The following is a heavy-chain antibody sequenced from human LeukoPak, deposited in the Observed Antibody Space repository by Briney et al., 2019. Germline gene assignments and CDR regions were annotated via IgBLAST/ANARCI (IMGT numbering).Heavy chain of an antibody. V-gene: IGHV1-46*01. CDR1: GYTFTNYY. D-gene: IGHD6-6*01. CDR2: INPSGGST. Sequence: ASVKVSCKASGYTFTNYYMHWVRQAPGQGLEWMGIINPSGGSTSYAQKFQGRLTMTRDTSTSTVYMELSSLRSEDTAVYYCALAARYYYYGMDVWGRGTTVTVSS. CDR3: ALAARYYYYGMDV. J-gene: IGHJ6*02.